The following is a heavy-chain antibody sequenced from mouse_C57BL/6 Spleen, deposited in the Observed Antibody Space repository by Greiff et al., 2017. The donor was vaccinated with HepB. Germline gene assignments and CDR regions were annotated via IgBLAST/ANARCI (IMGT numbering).Heavy chain of an antibody. D-gene: IGHD3-1*01. CDR2: IYPGSGST. CDR3: ARKGPRGYYAMDY. V-gene: IGHV1-55*01. Sequence: VQLQQPGAELVKPGASVKMSCKASGYTFTSYWITWVKQRPGQGLEWIGDIYPGSGSTNYNEKFKSKATLTVDTSSSTAYMQLSSLTSEDSAVYYCARKGPRGYYAMDYWGQGTSVTVSS. CDR1: GYTFTSYW. J-gene: IGHJ4*01.